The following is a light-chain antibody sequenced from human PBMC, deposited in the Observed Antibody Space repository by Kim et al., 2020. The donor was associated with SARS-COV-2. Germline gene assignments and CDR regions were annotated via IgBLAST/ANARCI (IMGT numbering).Light chain of an antibody. V-gene: IGKV3-20*01. CDR1: QSVTNNF. CDR3: QQYSSSPLT. Sequence: PGERATLSCRASQSVTNNFLAWYQQTPGQAPRVLIYRASKRATGVPDRVSGSGSGTDFTLTITRLEPEDFAVYYCQQYSSSPLTFGGGTKVDIK. CDR2: RAS. J-gene: IGKJ4*01.